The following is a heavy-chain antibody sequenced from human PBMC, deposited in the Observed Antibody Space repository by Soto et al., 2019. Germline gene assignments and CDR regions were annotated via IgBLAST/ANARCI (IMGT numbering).Heavy chain of an antibody. Sequence: EVQLLESGGGLVQPGGSLRLSCAASGFTFSSYAMSWVRQAPGKGLEWVSAISGSGGSTYYADSVKGRFTISRDNSKNTRYLQMNSLRAEDTAGYYCAKDLGYSSGWYDAFDIWGQGTMVTVSS. V-gene: IGHV3-23*01. D-gene: IGHD6-19*01. CDR2: ISGSGGST. CDR3: AKDLGYSSGWYDAFDI. J-gene: IGHJ3*02. CDR1: GFTFSSYA.